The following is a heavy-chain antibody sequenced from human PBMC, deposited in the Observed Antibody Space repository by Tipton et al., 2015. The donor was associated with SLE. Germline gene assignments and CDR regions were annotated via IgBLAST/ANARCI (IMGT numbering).Heavy chain of an antibody. CDR1: GGSISSYY. V-gene: IGHV4-4*08. Sequence: TLSLTCTVSGGSISSYYWSWIRQPPGKGLEWIGYIYTSGSTNYNPSLKSRVTISGDTSKNQFSLKLSSVTAADTAVYYCARSMRVGSEDYWGQGTLVTVSS. D-gene: IGHD6-19*01. CDR3: ARSMRVGSEDY. J-gene: IGHJ4*02. CDR2: IYTSGST.